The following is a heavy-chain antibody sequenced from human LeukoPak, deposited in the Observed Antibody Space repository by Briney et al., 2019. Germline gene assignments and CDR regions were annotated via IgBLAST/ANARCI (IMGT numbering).Heavy chain of an antibody. D-gene: IGHD3-3*01. Sequence: ASVKVSCKASGYTFTSYDINWVRQATGQGLEWMGWMNPNSGNTGYAQKFQGRVTITRNTSISTAYMELSSLRSEDTAVYYCARIRGYSDFDAFDIWGQGTMVTVSS. CDR3: ARIRGYSDFDAFDI. CDR2: MNPNSGNT. J-gene: IGHJ3*02. CDR1: GYTFTSYD. V-gene: IGHV1-8*03.